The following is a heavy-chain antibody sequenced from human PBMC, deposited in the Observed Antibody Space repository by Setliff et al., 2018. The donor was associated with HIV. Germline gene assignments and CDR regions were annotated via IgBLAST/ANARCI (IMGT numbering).Heavy chain of an antibody. CDR3: ARIPRRGRYCSGGSCYSRYGMDV. J-gene: IGHJ6*02. CDR2: IYHRGST. Sequence: SETLSLTCNVSGDSISSGGYSWSWIRQPPGKGLEWIGYIYHRGSTYYNPSLRRRVTISVDTSKNQFSLKLSSVTAADTAVYYCARIPRRGRYCSGGSCYSRYGMDVWGQGTTVTVSS. CDR1: GDSISSGGYS. V-gene: IGHV4-30-2*01. D-gene: IGHD2-15*01.